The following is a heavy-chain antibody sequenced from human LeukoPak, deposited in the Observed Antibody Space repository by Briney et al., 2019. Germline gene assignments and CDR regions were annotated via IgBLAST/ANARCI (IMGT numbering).Heavy chain of an antibody. Sequence: ASVKASCKASGGTFSSYAISWVRQAPGQGLEWMGGIIPIFGTANYAQKFQGRVTITADESTSTAYMELSSLRSEDTAVYYCARAGNPKAGTASYYFDYWGQGTLVTVSS. V-gene: IGHV1-69*01. D-gene: IGHD1-7*01. J-gene: IGHJ4*02. CDR2: IIPIFGTA. CDR3: ARAGNPKAGTASYYFDY. CDR1: GGTFSSYA.